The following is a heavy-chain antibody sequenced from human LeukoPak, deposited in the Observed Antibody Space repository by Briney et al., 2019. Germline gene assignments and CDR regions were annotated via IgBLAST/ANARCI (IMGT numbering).Heavy chain of an antibody. CDR2: ISAYNGNT. J-gene: IGHJ4*02. CDR1: GYTFTSYG. CDR3: ARAGSVGYGSGSYFDY. V-gene: IGHV1-18*01. Sequence: GASVKVSCKASGYTFTSYGISWVRQAPGQGLEWMGWISAYNGNTNYAQKLQGRVTMTTDTSTSTAYMELRRLRSDDTAVYYCARAGSVGYGSGSYFDYWGQGTLVTVSS. D-gene: IGHD3-10*01.